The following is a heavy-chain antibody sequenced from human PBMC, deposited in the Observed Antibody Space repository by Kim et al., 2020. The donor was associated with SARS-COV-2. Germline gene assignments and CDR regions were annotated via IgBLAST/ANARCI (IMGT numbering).Heavy chain of an antibody. CDR3: ARRRIAVAGTNWFDP. J-gene: IGHJ5*02. Sequence: GESLKISCKGSGYSFTSYWIGWVRQMPGKGLEWMGIIYPGDSDTRYSPSFQGQVTISADKSISTAYLQWSSLKASDTAMYYCARRRIAVAGTNWFDPWGQGTLVTVSS. D-gene: IGHD6-19*01. CDR1: GYSFTSYW. CDR2: IYPGDSDT. V-gene: IGHV5-51*01.